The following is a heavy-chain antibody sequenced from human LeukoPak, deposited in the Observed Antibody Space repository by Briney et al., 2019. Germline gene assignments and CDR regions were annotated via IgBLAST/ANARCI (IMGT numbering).Heavy chain of an antibody. CDR2: ISAYNGNT. CDR1: GYTVTSYG. D-gene: IGHD3-10*01. CDR3: AREKDITMVRGVIDY. Sequence: GASVKLSCTASGYTVTSYGISWVRQAPGQGLEWMGWISAYNGNTNYAQKLQGRVAMTTDTSTSTAYMELRSLRSDDTAVYYCAREKDITMVRGVIDYWGQGTLVTVSS. J-gene: IGHJ4*02. V-gene: IGHV1-18*01.